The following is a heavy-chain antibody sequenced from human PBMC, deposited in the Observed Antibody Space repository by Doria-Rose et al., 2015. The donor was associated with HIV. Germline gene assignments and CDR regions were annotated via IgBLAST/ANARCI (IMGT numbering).Heavy chain of an antibody. CDR1: GVSLSSPGMG. CDR3: ARIKSSRWYHKYYFDF. Sequence: QVQLVQSGPVLVKPTETLTLTCTVSGVSLSSPGMGVSWIRQPPGKALEWLANIFSDDERSYKTSLKSSLTISSVTSKSQVVLTMTDMDPVDTATCYCARIKSSRWYHKYYFDFWGQGTLVIVSA. D-gene: IGHD6-13*01. CDR2: IFSDDER. V-gene: IGHV2-26*01. J-gene: IGHJ4*02.